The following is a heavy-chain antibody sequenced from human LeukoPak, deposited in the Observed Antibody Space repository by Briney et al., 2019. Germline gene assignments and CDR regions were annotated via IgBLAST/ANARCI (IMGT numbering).Heavy chain of an antibody. V-gene: IGHV1-2*04. CDR1: GYTFTGYY. CDR2: INPNSGGT. CDR3: ARGDYYDSSGYYDALNAFDI. J-gene: IGHJ3*02. D-gene: IGHD3-22*01. Sequence: GASVNVSCKASGYTFTGYYMHWVRQAPGQGLEWMGWINPNSGGTNYAQKFQGWVTMTRDTSISTAYMELSRLRSDDTAVYYCARGDYYDSSGYYDALNAFDIWGQGTMVTVSS.